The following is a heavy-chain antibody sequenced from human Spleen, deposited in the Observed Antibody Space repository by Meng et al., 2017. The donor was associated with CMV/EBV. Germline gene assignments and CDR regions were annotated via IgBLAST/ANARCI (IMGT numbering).Heavy chain of an antibody. J-gene: IGHJ5*02. V-gene: IGHV4-31*03. D-gene: IGHD1-1*01. CDR2: IFYTGST. Sequence: CTFSGDSINSGAYYWAWIRQHPGEGLEWIGYIFYTGSTYYNPSLKSRVSISLDTSRNQFFLRVRSVTAADTAVYYCTRGPGGDWFDPWGQGTLVTVSS. CDR3: TRGPGGDWFDP. CDR1: GDSINSGAYY.